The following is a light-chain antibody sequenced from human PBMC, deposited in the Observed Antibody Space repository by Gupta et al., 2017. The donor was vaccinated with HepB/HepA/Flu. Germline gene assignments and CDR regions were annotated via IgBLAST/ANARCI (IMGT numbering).Light chain of an antibody. CDR3: QAWDSSTADLV. CDR1: KLGEKY. V-gene: IGLV3-1*01. Sequence: SYDLNQPHSVSVSPGQTASITCSGDKLGEKYACWYQQKPGQSPVLVIYQDTKRPSGIPERFSGSNSGNTATLTITGTQARDEADYYCQAWDSSTADLVFGGGTKLTVL. CDR2: QDT. J-gene: IGLJ2*01.